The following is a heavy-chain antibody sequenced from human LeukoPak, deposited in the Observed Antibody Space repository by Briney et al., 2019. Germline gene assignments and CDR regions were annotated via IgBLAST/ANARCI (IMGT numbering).Heavy chain of an antibody. V-gene: IGHV4-59*08. Sequence: SETLSLTCTVSGGSISSYFWNWIRQPPGTGLEWIGYIYYSGGTNYNPSLNSRVTISVDTSKNQFSLKLSSVTAADTAVYYCARHREDWGFDSWGQGTLVTVSS. D-gene: IGHD7-27*01. CDR2: IYYSGGT. CDR1: GGSISSYF. CDR3: ARHREDWGFDS. J-gene: IGHJ4*02.